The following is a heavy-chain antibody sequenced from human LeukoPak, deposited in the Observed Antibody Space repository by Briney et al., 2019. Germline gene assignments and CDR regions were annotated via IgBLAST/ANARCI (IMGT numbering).Heavy chain of an antibody. CDR2: IYSGGST. J-gene: IGHJ2*01. CDR1: GFTVSSNY. V-gene: IGHV3-53*01. D-gene: IGHD4-23*01. Sequence: GGSLRLSCAASGFTVSSNYMSWGRQAPGKGLEWDSVIYSGGSTYYADSVKGRFTISRDNSKNTLYLQMNSLRAEDTAVYYCARDVRPDYGGNSRYWYFDLWGRGTLVTVSS. CDR3: ARDVRPDYGGNSRYWYFDL.